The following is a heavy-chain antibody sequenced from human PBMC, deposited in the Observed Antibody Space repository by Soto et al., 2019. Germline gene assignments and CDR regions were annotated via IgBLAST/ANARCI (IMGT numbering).Heavy chain of an antibody. V-gene: IGHV1-18*01. CDR2: ISAYNGNT. Sequence: QVQLVQSGAEVKKPGASVKVSCKASGYTFTSYGISWVRQAPGQGLEWMGWISAYNGNTNYAQKLQGRVTMTTDTSTSTAYMELRSLRSDDTAVYYCARDDYYDSSGYYPNDAFDIWGQGTMVTVSS. CDR3: ARDDYYDSSGYYPNDAFDI. D-gene: IGHD3-22*01. CDR1: GYTFTSYG. J-gene: IGHJ3*02.